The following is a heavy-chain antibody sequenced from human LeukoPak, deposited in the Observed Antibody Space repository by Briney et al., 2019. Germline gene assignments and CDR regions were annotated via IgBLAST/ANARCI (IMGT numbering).Heavy chain of an antibody. CDR3: ARRVLDYYDSSGYADY. Sequence: SETLSLTCTVSGYSISSGYYWGWIRQPPGKGLEWIGSIYYSGSTYYNPSLKSRVTISVDTSKNQFSLKLSSVTAADTAVYYCARRVLDYYDSSGYADYWGQGTLVTVSS. V-gene: IGHV4-38-2*02. J-gene: IGHJ4*02. CDR1: GYSISSGYY. CDR2: IYYSGST. D-gene: IGHD3-22*01.